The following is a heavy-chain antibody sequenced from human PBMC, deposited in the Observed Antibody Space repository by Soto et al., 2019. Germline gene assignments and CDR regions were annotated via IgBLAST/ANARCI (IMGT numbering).Heavy chain of an antibody. D-gene: IGHD6-19*01. CDR3: ARSALRWGSGWYRRRAFDI. Sequence: SVKVSCKASGGTFSSYAISWVRQAPGQGLEWMGGIIPIFGTANYAQKFQGRVTITADESTSTAYMELSSLRSEDTAVYYCARSALRWGSGWYRRRAFDIWGQGTMVTVSS. CDR2: IIPIFGTA. CDR1: GGTFSSYA. V-gene: IGHV1-69*13. J-gene: IGHJ3*02.